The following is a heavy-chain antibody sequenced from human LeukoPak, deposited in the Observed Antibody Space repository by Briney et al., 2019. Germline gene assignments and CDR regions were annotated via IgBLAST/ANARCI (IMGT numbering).Heavy chain of an antibody. V-gene: IGHV3-23*01. CDR3: AKAPLVVPAAMPQGY. CDR2: ISPNGVIT. J-gene: IGHJ4*02. D-gene: IGHD2-2*01. CDR1: GFTFSRHG. Sequence: GGSLRLSCAASGFTFSRHGMNWVRQAPGKGLEWVSGISPNGVITYYADSVKGRFTISRDNSKGTVYLQMNSLRFEDTAVYYCAKAPLVVPAAMPQGYWGQGTLVTVSS.